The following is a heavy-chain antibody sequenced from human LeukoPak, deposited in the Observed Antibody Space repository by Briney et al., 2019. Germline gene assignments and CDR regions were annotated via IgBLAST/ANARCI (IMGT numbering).Heavy chain of an antibody. CDR3: ARRIVGATTPRKYYFDY. Sequence: SETLSLTCTVSGGSISSSSYYWGWIRQPPGEGREWIVSIYYSGSTYYNPSLKSRVTISVDTSKNQFSLKLSSVTAADTAVYYCARRIVGATTPRKYYFDYWGQGTLVTVSS. CDR2: IYYSGST. CDR1: GGSISSSSYY. J-gene: IGHJ4*02. D-gene: IGHD1-26*01. V-gene: IGHV4-39*01.